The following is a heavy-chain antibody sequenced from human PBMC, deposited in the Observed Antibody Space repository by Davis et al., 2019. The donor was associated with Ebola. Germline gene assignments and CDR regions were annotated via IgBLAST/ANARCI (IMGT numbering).Heavy chain of an antibody. CDR3: AKHVGIEWELLGLEY. Sequence: GESLKISCAASGFSFRNYGMHWVRQAPGKGLEWVAIVSYDGSNEYYADSVKGRFTVSRDNSKNTLYLQMNSLRAEDTAVYYCAKHVGIEWELLGLEYWGQGTLVTVSS. CDR2: VSYDGSNE. D-gene: IGHD1-26*01. V-gene: IGHV3-30*18. CDR1: GFSFRNYG. J-gene: IGHJ4*02.